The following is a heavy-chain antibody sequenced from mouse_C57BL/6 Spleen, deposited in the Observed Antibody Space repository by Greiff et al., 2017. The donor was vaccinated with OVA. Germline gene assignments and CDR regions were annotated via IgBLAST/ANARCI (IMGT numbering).Heavy chain of an antibody. CDR2: INPNNGGT. J-gene: IGHJ4*01. D-gene: IGHD2-14*01. CDR3: ARRTYRKAMDY. V-gene: IGHV1-18*01. CDR1: GYTFTDYN. Sequence: EVQLQQSGPELVKPGASVKIPCKASGYTFTDYNMDWVKQSHGKSLEWIGDINPNNGGTIYNQKFKGKATLTVDKSSSTAYMELRSLTSEDTAVYYCARRTYRKAMDYWGQGTSVTASS.